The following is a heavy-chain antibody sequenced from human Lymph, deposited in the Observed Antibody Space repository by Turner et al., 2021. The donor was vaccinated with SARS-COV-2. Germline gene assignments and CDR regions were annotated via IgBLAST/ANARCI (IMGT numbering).Heavy chain of an antibody. D-gene: IGHD3-3*01. J-gene: IGHJ6*02. Sequence: QVQLVESGGGVVQPGRSLRLSCAASGFTFSSYAMHWVRQAPGKGLEWVAVISYDGSNKNYAGSVKGRFTISRDNSKNTLYLQMNSLRAEDTAVYYCARDDREFWSGYYTHYYYYGMDVWGQGTTVTVSS. CDR2: ISYDGSNK. V-gene: IGHV3-30*04. CDR1: GFTFSSYA. CDR3: ARDDREFWSGYYTHYYYYGMDV.